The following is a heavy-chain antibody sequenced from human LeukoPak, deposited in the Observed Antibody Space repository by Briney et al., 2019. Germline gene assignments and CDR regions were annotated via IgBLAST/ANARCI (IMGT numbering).Heavy chain of an antibody. CDR1: GFTFSSYA. CDR3: AKDLSGIAVAATDY. CDR2: ISGSGGST. Sequence: GGSLRLSCAASGFTFSSYAMSWVRQVPGKGLEWVSAISGSGGSTYYADSVKGRFTISRDNSKNTLYLQMNSLRAEDTAVYYCAKDLSGIAVAATDYWGQGTLVTVSS. V-gene: IGHV3-23*01. J-gene: IGHJ4*02. D-gene: IGHD6-19*01.